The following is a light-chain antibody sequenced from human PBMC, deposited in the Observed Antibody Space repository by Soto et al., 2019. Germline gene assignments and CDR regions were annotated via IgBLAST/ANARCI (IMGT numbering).Light chain of an antibody. Sequence: ALQLTQSPSSLSASVGDRVTLTCRASQDISSALVWYQQKPGEAPKVLIYDASKLESGVPSRFSGGGSGTDFTLTIRNLQPEDLATYHCQQFNNSPRTFGQGTKLEIK. CDR2: DAS. CDR1: QDISSA. J-gene: IGKJ2*01. V-gene: IGKV1D-13*01. CDR3: QQFNNSPRT.